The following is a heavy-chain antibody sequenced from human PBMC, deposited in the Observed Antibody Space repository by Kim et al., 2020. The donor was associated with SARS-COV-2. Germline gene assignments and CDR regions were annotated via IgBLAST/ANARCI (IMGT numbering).Heavy chain of an antibody. D-gene: IGHD2-8*01. CDR3: AKDNNNCAKYYHGMDG. CDR1: GFTFSDYT. V-gene: IGHV3-23*01. Sequence: GGSLRLSCAASGFTFSDYTMRWVRQAPGKGLEWISLITGSDGKIYYADSVKGRFTVSRDNAKNTLYLQMSSLRAEDTAVYYCAKDNNNCAKYYHGMDGWG. CDR2: ITGSDGKI. J-gene: IGHJ6*01.